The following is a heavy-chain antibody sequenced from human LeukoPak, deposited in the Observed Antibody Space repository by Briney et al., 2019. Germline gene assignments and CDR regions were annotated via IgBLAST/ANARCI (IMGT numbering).Heavy chain of an antibody. CDR3: ARDYYYYDSSGYYYIPYYFDY. V-gene: IGHV1-2*06. D-gene: IGHD3-22*01. CDR1: GYTFTGYY. Sequence: GASVKVSCKASGYTFTGYYMHWVRQAPGQGLEWMRRINPNSGGTNYAQKFQGRVTMTRDTSISTAYMELSRLRSDDTAVYYCARDYYYYDSSGYYYIPYYFDYWGQGALVTVSS. J-gene: IGHJ4*02. CDR2: INPNSGGT.